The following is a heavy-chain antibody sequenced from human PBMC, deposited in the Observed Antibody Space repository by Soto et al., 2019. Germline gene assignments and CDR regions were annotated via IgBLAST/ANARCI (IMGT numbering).Heavy chain of an antibody. V-gene: IGHV4-59*01. Sequence: SETLSLTCTVSGGSISSYYWSWLRQPPGKGLEWIGYIYYSGSTNYNPSLKSRVTISVDTSKNQFSLKLSSVTAADTAVYYCARSVGGARRGYYYYYGMDVWGQGTTVTVSS. CDR1: GGSISSYY. J-gene: IGHJ6*02. CDR2: IYYSGST. CDR3: ARSVGGARRGYYYYYGMDV. D-gene: IGHD6-6*01.